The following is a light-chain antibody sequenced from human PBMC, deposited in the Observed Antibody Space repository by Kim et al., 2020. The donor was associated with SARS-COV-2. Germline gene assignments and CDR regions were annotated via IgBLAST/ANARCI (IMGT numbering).Light chain of an antibody. Sequence: GQTVRITCQGDSLRSYYASWYQQKPGQAPVLGIYGKNNRPSGIPDRFSGSSSGNTASLTITGAQAEDEADYYCNSRDSSGNHPPWVFGGGTQLTVL. J-gene: IGLJ3*02. CDR2: GKN. CDR3: NSRDSSGNHPPWV. CDR1: SLRSYY. V-gene: IGLV3-19*01.